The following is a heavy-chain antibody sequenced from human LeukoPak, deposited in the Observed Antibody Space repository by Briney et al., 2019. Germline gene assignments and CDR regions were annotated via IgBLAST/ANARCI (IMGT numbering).Heavy chain of an antibody. J-gene: IGHJ4*02. Sequence: SETLSLTCTVSGGSISSGGYYWSWIRQHPGKGLEWIGYIYYSGSTYYNPSLKSRVTISVDTSKNQFSLKLSSVTAADTAVYYCARDGGDGYDYWGQETLVTVSS. CDR3: ARDGGDGYDY. CDR2: IYYSGST. V-gene: IGHV4-31*03. D-gene: IGHD5-24*01. CDR1: GGSISSGGYY.